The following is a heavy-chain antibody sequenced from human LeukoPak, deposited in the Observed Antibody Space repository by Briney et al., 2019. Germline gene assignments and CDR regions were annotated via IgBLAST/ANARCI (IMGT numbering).Heavy chain of an antibody. CDR2: IWYDGSNK. J-gene: IGHJ3*02. CDR1: GFTFSSYG. V-gene: IGHV3-33*01. Sequence: GESLRLSCAASGFTFSSYGMHWVRQAPGKGPEWVAVIWYDGSNKYYADSVKGRFTISRDNSKNTLYLQMNSLRAEDTAVYYCARDSTSNAFDIWGQGTMVTVSS. CDR3: ARDSTSNAFDI.